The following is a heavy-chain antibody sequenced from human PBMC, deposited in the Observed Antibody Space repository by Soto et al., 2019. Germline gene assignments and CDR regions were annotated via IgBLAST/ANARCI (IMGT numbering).Heavy chain of an antibody. J-gene: IGHJ5*02. CDR1: GFTFSRYA. CDR2: MSYDGSNE. CDR3: GRGWGEQSLLPDR. V-gene: IGHV3-30-3*01. Sequence: QVLLVESGGGVVQPGRSLRLSCAASGFTFSRYAMSWVRQAPGKGLEWVAIMSYDGSNEYYVDSVKGRFTISRDNSNNTLYLQLNSRRAEDTAVYYCGRGWGEQSLLPDRWGPGTLVTVSS. D-gene: IGHD1-26*01.